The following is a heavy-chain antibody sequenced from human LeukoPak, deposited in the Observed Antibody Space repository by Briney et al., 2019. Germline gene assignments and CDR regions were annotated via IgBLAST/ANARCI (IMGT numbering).Heavy chain of an antibody. Sequence: SETLSLTCTVSVGSIGTYYWSWIRQSPGKGLEWIGYIYVTGTRYNPYLQSRVTISVDRSRNQFFLKMSSVTAADTAVYYCARHIGGGIEDMGVWGKGTKVIVSS. CDR2: IYVTGT. J-gene: IGHJ6*03. CDR3: ARHIGGGIEDMGV. D-gene: IGHD3-16*02. CDR1: VGSIGTYY. V-gene: IGHV4-59*08.